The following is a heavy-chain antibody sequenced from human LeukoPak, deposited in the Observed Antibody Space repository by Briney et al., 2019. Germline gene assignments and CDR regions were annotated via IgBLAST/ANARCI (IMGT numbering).Heavy chain of an antibody. J-gene: IGHJ4*02. D-gene: IGHD2-15*01. CDR1: GFTFSSYS. CDR3: ASQLYCSGNSCLTRNFDY. CDR2: ISSSSSTI. Sequence: GGSLRLSCAASGFTFSSYSMNWVRQAPGKGLEWVSYISSSSSTIYYAHSVKGRFTISRDNAKNSLYLQMNSLRAEDTAVYYCASQLYCSGNSCLTRNFDYWGQGTLVTVSS. V-gene: IGHV3-48*04.